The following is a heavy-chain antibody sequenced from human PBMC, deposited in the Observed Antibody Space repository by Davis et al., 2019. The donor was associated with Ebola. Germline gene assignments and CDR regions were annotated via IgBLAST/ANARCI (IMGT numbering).Heavy chain of an antibody. V-gene: IGHV4-4*02. J-gene: IGHJ1*01. CDR1: GGSIRSSNW. D-gene: IGHD2-21*01. Sequence: MPSETLSLTCAVSGGSIRSSNWWSWVRQPPGKGLEWIGEIYHSGSTNYNPSLQSRVTISVDTSKNQFSLKLSSVTAADTAVYYCARHYWLWWPEYFQHWGQGTLVTVSS. CDR2: IYHSGST. CDR3: ARHYWLWWPEYFQH.